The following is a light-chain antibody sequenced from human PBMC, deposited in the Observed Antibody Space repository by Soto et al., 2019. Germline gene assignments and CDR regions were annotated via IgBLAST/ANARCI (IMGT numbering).Light chain of an antibody. CDR1: QSVNIN. V-gene: IGKV3-15*01. CDR2: GAS. CDR3: QHYNNWPSWT. Sequence: EIVMTQSPATLSVSPGERATLSCRASQSVNINLAWYQQKPGQPPRLLIYGASTRATGIPARFSGSGSGTEFTLTISSLQSEDFAVYYCQHYNNWPSWTFGQGTKVEIK. J-gene: IGKJ1*01.